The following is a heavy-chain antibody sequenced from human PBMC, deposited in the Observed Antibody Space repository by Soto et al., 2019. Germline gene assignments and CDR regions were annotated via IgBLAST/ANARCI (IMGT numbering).Heavy chain of an antibody. V-gene: IGHV3-30*18. CDR1: GFTFSSYG. CDR3: AKDFSGYLDY. Sequence: GGSLRLSCAASGFTFSSYGMHWVRQAPGKGLEWVAVISYDGSNKYYADSVKGRFTISRDNSKNTLYLQMNSLRAEDTAVYYCAKDFSGYLDYWGHGTLVTVSS. D-gene: IGHD3-22*01. J-gene: IGHJ4*01. CDR2: ISYDGSNK.